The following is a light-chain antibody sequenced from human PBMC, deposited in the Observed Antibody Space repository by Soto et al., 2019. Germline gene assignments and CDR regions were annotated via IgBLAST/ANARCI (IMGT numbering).Light chain of an antibody. J-gene: IGKJ3*01. Sequence: EIVLTQSPATLSLSPGERATLSCRASQSVSNYLAWYQQKPGQAPRLLIYGAYNRATGIPARFSGSGSRTDFTLTISSLEPEDFAVYYCQQRSNWPFTFGPGTKLDIK. CDR1: QSVSNY. V-gene: IGKV3-11*01. CDR3: QQRSNWPFT. CDR2: GAY.